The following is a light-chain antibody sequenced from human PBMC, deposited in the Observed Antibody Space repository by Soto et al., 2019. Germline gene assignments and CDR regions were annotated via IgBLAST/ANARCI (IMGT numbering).Light chain of an antibody. CDR1: QSVFYTSVNKHY. Sequence: DLVMTQSPDSLAASLGERATINCKASQSVFYTSVNKHYEAWYQHKEGQPPKLIIYWASTRESGVPDRFSGSGSGTDFTLTIRNLQPEDVAVYFCQQYFATPRTFGRGTKVQLK. V-gene: IGKV4-1*01. CDR2: WAS. J-gene: IGKJ1*01. CDR3: QQYFATPRT.